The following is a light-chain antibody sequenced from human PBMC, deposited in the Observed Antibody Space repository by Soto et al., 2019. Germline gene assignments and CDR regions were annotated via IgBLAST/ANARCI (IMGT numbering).Light chain of an antibody. V-gene: IGKV3-15*01. J-gene: IGKJ1*01. CDR1: QSVSIN. CDR3: QQYDNWPPKWT. Sequence: ILVTQYPATLSVSPGERATLSCRASQSVSINLAWYQQKPGQAPRLLIYGADTRATGIPARFSGSGSGTEFTLTISSLQSEDSAVYYCQQYDNWPPKWTFCQGSKVDVK. CDR2: GAD.